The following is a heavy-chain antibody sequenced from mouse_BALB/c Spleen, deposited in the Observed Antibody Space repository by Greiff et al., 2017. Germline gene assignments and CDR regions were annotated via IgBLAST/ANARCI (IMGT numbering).Heavy chain of an antibody. V-gene: IGHV5-12-1*01. CDR3: ARTGTSAMDY. CDR1: GFAFSSYD. D-gene: IGHD4-1*01. Sequence: EVHLVESGGGLVKPGGSLKLSCAASGFAFSSYDMSWVRQTPEKRLEWVAYISSGSSTIYYADTVKGRFTISRDNPKNTLFLQMTSLRSEDTAMYYCARTGTSAMDYWGQGTSVTVSS. J-gene: IGHJ4*01. CDR2: ISSGSSTI.